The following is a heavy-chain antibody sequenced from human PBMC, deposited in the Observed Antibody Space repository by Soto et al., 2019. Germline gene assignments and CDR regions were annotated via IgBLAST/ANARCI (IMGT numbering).Heavy chain of an antibody. Sequence: QVQLVESGGGVVQPGRSLRLSCAASGFTFTGFAMYWVRQAPGKGLEWVAVKSFDGSNEYYADFVEGRFTISRDNSKNTLYLQMNSLRPEDTAVYYCARVTGFYGSGEIDYWGQGTLVTVSS. D-gene: IGHD3-10*01. V-gene: IGHV3-30-3*01. CDR1: GFTFTGFA. CDR2: KSFDGSNE. CDR3: ARVTGFYGSGEIDY. J-gene: IGHJ4*02.